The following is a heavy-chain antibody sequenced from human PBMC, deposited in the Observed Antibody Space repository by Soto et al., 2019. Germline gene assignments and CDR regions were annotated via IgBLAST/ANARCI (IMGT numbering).Heavy chain of an antibody. Sequence: PGASVKVSCKASGYTFTSYGISWVRQAPGQGLEWMGWISAYNGNTNHAQKLQGRVTMTTDTSTSTAYMELRSLRSDDTAVYYYARRRKWSGSYSPPSWYFDLWGRGTLVTVSS. CDR1: GYTFTSYG. V-gene: IGHV1-18*01. J-gene: IGHJ2*01. D-gene: IGHD1-26*01. CDR2: ISAYNGNT. CDR3: ARRRKWSGSYSPPSWYFDL.